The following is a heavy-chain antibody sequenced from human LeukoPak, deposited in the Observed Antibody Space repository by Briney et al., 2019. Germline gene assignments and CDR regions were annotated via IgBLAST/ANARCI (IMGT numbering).Heavy chain of an antibody. Sequence: GASVKVSCKASGYTFTGYGISWVRQAPGQVLEWMGWSSDYNGHKNYAQRLQGRVTMTTDTSTNIAYIELRSLIPDDTAVYYCARDRYGTGSYDYWGQGTLVAVSS. D-gene: IGHD3-10*01. CDR3: ARDRYGTGSYDY. CDR2: SSDYNGHK. V-gene: IGHV1-18*04. J-gene: IGHJ4*02. CDR1: GYTFTGYG.